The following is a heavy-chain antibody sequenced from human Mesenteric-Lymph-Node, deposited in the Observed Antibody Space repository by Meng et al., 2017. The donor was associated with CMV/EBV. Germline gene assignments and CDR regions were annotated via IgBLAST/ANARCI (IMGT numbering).Heavy chain of an antibody. Sequence: GESLKISCAASGFTFSSYGLHWVRQAPGKGLEWVAFIRYDGTNKYYVDSVKGRFTISRDSSKNTLYLQMNSLRADDTAVYYCAKGKDFMDVWGQGTTVTVSS. V-gene: IGHV3-30*02. CDR2: IRYDGTNK. CDR3: AKGKDFMDV. CDR1: GFTFSSYG. J-gene: IGHJ6*02.